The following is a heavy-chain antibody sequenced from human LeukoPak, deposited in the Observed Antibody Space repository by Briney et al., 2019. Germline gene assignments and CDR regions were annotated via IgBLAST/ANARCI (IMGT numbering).Heavy chain of an antibody. V-gene: IGHV3-30*02. CDR2: IRYDGSNK. D-gene: IGHD1-26*01. J-gene: IGHJ4*02. CDR3: ARSLSGSYHYFDY. CDR1: GFTFSSYG. Sequence: RPGGSLRLSCAASGFTFSSYGMHWVRQAPGKGLEWVAFIRYDGSNKYYADSVKGRFTISRDNSKNTLYLQMNSLRAEDTAVYYCARSLSGSYHYFDYWGQGTLVTVSS.